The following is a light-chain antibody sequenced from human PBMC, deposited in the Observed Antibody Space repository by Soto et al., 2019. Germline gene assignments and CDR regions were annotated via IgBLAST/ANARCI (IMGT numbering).Light chain of an antibody. J-gene: IGLJ1*01. CDR3: SSHGGANNFYV. V-gene: IGLV2-8*01. CDR2: EVT. CDR1: SSDVGAYNY. Sequence: QSVLTQPASASGSPGQSVTISCTGTSSDVGAYNYVSWYQQHPGKVPKLIIYEVTKRPSGVPDRFSASKSGNTASLTVSGLQAEDEADYYCSSHGGANNFYVFGTGTKVTAL.